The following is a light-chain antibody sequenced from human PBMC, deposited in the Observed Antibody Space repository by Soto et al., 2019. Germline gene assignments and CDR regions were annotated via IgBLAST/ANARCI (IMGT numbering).Light chain of an antibody. J-gene: IGLJ1*01. V-gene: IGLV2-14*01. CDR3: SSYRRGSAPYV. CDR1: SSDVGGYDA. CDR2: EVS. Sequence: QSALTQPASVSGSPGQSITISCTGTSSDVGGYDAVAWYQQYPGKAPKLMIYEVSNRLSGISDRFSSSKSGNTASLTISGLQAADEADYYCSSYRRGSAPYVFGTGTKVTVL.